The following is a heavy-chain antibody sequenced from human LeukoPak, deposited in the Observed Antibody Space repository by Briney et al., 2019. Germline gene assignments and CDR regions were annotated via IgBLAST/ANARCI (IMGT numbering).Heavy chain of an antibody. V-gene: IGHV4-39*01. Sequence: SETLSLTCTVSGGSISSSSYYWGWIRQPPGKGLEWIGSTYYSGSTYYNPSLKSRVTISVDTSKNQFSLKLSSVTAADTAVYYCAKVRLMVYAGWGQGTLVTVSS. CDR3: AKVRLMVYAG. CDR2: TYYSGST. CDR1: GGSISSSSYY. D-gene: IGHD2-8*01. J-gene: IGHJ4*02.